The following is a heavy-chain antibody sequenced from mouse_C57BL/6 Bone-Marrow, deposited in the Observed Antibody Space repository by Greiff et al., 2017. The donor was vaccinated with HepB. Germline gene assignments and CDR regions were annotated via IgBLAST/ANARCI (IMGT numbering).Heavy chain of an antibody. CDR2: IYPGSGST. Sequence: QVQLQQPGAELVKPGASVKMSCKASGYTFTSYWITWVKQRPGQGLEWIGDIYPGSGSTNYNEKFKSKATLTVDTSSSTAYMQLSSLTSEDSAVYYCARHYGSSYVRYYFDYWGQGTTLTVSS. D-gene: IGHD1-1*01. CDR3: ARHYGSSYVRYYFDY. V-gene: IGHV1-55*01. J-gene: IGHJ2*01. CDR1: GYTFTSYW.